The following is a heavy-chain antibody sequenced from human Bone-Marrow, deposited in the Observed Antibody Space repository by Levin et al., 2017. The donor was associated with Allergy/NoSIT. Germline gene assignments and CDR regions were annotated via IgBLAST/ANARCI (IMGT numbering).Heavy chain of an antibody. CDR1: GFSFSSYW. J-gene: IGHJ6*02. V-gene: IGHV3-74*01. Sequence: LSLTCAAASGFSFSSYWMHWVRQAPGEGLLWVSRINSDASTIDYADSVKGRFTISRDNAKNTLYLEMNGLRVEDTAVYYCARPSLESYSYGLDVWGQGTTVTVSS. CDR2: INSDASTI. CDR3: ARPSLESYSYGLDV.